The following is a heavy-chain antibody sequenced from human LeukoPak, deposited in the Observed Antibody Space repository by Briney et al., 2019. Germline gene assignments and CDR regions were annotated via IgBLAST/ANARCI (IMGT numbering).Heavy chain of an antibody. V-gene: IGHV3-30-3*01. CDR1: GFTFSSYA. CDR2: ISYDGSNK. J-gene: IGHJ4*02. CDR3: VREKSGYTNGWYLFGY. Sequence: GGSLRLSCAASGFTFSSYAMHWVRQAPGKGLEWVAVISYDGSNKYYADSVKGRFTISRDNSKNTLYLQMSSLRAEDTAVYYCVREKSGYTNGWYLFGYWGQGTLVTVSS. D-gene: IGHD6-19*01.